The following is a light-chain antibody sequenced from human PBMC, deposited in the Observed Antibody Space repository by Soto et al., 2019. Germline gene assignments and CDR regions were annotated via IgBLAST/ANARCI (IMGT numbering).Light chain of an antibody. V-gene: IGLV1-40*01. CDR2: GNS. J-gene: IGLJ1*01. CDR3: QSYDSSLSGYV. Sequence: QSVLTQPPSVSGAPGQRVTISCTGSSSNIGAGYDVHWYLQLPGTAPKVLIYGNSNRPSGVPDRFSGSKSGTSASLAITGLQAEDEADYYCQSYDSSLSGYVFGTGTKLTVL. CDR1: SSNIGAGYD.